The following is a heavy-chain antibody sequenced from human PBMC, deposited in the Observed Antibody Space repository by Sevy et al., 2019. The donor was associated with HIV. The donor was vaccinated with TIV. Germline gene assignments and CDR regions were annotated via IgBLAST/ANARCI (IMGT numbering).Heavy chain of an antibody. V-gene: IGHV3-23*01. CDR3: AKDRRIVVVPAAIGVFNP. CDR2: ISGSGGST. Sequence: GGSLRLSCAASGFTFSSYAMSWVRQAPGKGLEWVSAISGSGGSTYYADSVKGRFTISRDNSKNTLYLQMNSLRAEDTAVYYCAKDRRIVVVPAAIGVFNPWGQGTLVTVSS. D-gene: IGHD2-2*01. CDR1: GFTFSSYA. J-gene: IGHJ5*02.